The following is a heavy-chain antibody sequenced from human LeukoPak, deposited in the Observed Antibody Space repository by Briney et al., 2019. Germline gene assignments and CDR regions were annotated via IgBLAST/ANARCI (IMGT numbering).Heavy chain of an antibody. CDR3: AKEEKSMYSSSLGWFDP. V-gene: IGHV3-9*01. Sequence: GGSLRLSCAAYAFTFDDYAMHWVRQAPGKGLEWVSGISWNSGSIGYADSVKGRFTISRDNAKNSLYLPMNSLRAEDTALYYCAKEEKSMYSSSLGWFDPWGQGTLVTVSS. D-gene: IGHD6-13*01. CDR2: ISWNSGSI. CDR1: AFTFDDYA. J-gene: IGHJ5*02.